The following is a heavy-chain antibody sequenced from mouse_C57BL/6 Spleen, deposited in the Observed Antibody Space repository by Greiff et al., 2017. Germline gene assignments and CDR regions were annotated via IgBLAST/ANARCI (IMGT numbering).Heavy chain of an antibody. V-gene: IGHV1-76*01. CDR1: GYTFTDYY. D-gene: IGHD1-1*01. Sequence: VQLQQSGAELVRPGASVKLSCKASGYTFTDYYINWVKQRPGQGLEWIARIYPGSGNTYYNEKFKGKATLTAEKSSSTAYMQLSSLPSEDSAVYFCARSDYGSSYGYFDVWGTGTTVTVSS. J-gene: IGHJ1*03. CDR2: IYPGSGNT. CDR3: ARSDYGSSYGYFDV.